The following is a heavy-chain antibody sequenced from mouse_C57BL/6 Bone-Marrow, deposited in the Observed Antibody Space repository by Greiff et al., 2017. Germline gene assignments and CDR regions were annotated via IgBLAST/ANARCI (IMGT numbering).Heavy chain of an antibody. CDR1: GFTFSNYA. J-gene: IGHJ3*01. CDR2: ISDGGSYT. D-gene: IGHD2-4*01. Sequence: EVKLVESGGGLVKPGGSLKLSCAASGFTFSNYAMSWVRQTPEKRLEWVATISDGGSYTYYPDNVKGRFTISRDNAKNNLYLQMSHLKSEDTAMYYCARDLVYDYDGAYWGQGTLVTVSA. CDR3: ARDLVYDYDGAY. V-gene: IGHV5-4*01.